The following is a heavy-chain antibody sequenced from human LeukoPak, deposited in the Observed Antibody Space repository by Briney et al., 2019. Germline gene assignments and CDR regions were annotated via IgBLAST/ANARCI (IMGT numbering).Heavy chain of an antibody. J-gene: IGHJ4*02. Sequence: GASVKVCCKASGGTFSSYAISWVRPAPGQGLEWMGGIIPIFGTANYAQKFQGRVTITTDESTSTAYMELSSLRSEDTDVYYCAKDRVSRPFDYWGQGTLVTVSS. CDR3: AKDRVSRPFDY. CDR1: GGTFSSYA. CDR2: IIPIFGTA. V-gene: IGHV1-69*05.